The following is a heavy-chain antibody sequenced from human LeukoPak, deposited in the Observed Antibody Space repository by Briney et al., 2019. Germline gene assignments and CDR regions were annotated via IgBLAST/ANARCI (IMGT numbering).Heavy chain of an antibody. D-gene: IGHD5-24*01. CDR2: IYHSGST. V-gene: IGHV4-4*02. CDR3: ARHRSGWLQSSFDY. CDR1: GGSISSSNW. Sequence: SSETLSLTCAVSGGSISSSNWWSWVRQPPGKGLEWIGEIYHSGSTNYNPSLKSRVTISVDKSKNQLSLKLSSVTAADTAVYYCARHRSGWLQSSFDYWGQGTLVTVSS. J-gene: IGHJ4*02.